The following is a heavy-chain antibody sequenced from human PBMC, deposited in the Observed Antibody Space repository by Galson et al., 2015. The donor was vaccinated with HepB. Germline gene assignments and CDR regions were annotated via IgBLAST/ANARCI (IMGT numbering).Heavy chain of an antibody. J-gene: IGHJ5*02. CDR3: ARDIPYYDFWSGYYSGWFDP. V-gene: IGHV3-33*01. D-gene: IGHD3-3*01. CDR1: GFTFSSYG. CDR2: IWYDGSNK. Sequence: SLRLSCAASGFTFSSYGMHWVRQAPGKGLEWVAVIWYDGSNKYYADSVKGRFTISRDNSKNTLYLQMNSLRAEDTAVYYCARDIPYYDFWSGYYSGWFDPWGQGTLVTVSS.